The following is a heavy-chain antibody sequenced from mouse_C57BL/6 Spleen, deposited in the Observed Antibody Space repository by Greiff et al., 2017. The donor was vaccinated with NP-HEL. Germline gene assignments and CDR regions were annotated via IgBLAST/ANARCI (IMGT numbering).Heavy chain of an antibody. CDR3: ARPRARDWFAY. V-gene: IGHV1-55*01. J-gene: IGHJ3*01. D-gene: IGHD3-1*01. CDR2: IYPGSGST. CDR1: GYTFTSYW. Sequence: QVQLQQPGAELVKPGASVKLSCKASGYTFTSYWITWVKQRPGQGLEWIGDIYPGSGSTNYNEKFKSKATLTVDTSSSTAYMQLSSLTAEDSAVYYCARPRARDWFAYWGQGTLVTVSA.